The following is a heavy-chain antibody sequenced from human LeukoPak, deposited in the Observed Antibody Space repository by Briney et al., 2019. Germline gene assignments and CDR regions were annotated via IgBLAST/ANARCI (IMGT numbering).Heavy chain of an antibody. CDR3: ARGDYDFWSGQPGENYFDY. V-gene: IGHV3-20*04. CDR1: GFTFRSYN. D-gene: IGHD3-3*01. Sequence: PGGSLRLSCAASGFTFRSYNMNWVRQAPGKGLEWVSGINWNGGSTGYADSVKGRFTISRDNAKNSLYLQMNSLRAEDTALYYCARGDYDFWSGQPGENYFDYWGQGTLVTVSS. J-gene: IGHJ4*02. CDR2: INWNGGST.